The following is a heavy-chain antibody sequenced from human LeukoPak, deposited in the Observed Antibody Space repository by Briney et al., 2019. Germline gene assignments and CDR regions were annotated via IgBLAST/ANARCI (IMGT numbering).Heavy chain of an antibody. CDR2: IFHSGNT. Sequence: SGTLSLTCAVSGGSISSGYWWSWGRQPPGKGLEWIGEIFHSGNTNYNPSLKSRVTISVDKSKNQFSLKLTSVTAADTAVYYCATRGQYYYDSSGLEYWGQGTLVTVSS. J-gene: IGHJ4*02. V-gene: IGHV4-4*02. CDR3: ATRGQYYYDSSGLEY. D-gene: IGHD3-22*01. CDR1: GGSISSGYW.